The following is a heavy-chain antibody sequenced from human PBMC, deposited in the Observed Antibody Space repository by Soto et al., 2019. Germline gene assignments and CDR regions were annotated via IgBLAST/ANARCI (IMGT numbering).Heavy chain of an antibody. CDR3: ARAGSSTRYYYGMDV. J-gene: IGHJ6*02. D-gene: IGHD2-2*01. CDR1: GFTVSSNY. V-gene: IGHV3-66*01. Sequence: GGSLRLSCAASGFTVSSNYMSWVRQAPGKGLEWVSVIYSGGSTYYADSVKGRFTISRDNSKNTLYLQMNSLRAEDTAVYYCARAGSSTRYYYGMDVWGQGTTVTVSS. CDR2: IYSGGST.